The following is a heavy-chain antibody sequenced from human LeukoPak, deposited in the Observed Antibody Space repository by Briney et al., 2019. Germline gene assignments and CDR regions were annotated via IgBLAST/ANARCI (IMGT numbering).Heavy chain of an antibody. V-gene: IGHV1-18*01. CDR1: GYTFTSYG. J-gene: IGHJ5*02. CDR3: ARDAVPAAIGWFDP. CDR2: ISAYNGNT. D-gene: IGHD2-2*01. Sequence: ASVKVSCKASGYTFTSYGITWVRQAPGQGLEWMGWISAYNGNTNYAQKLQGRVTMTTDTSTSTAYMELRSLRSDDTAVYYCARDAVPAAIGWFDPWGQGTLVTVSS.